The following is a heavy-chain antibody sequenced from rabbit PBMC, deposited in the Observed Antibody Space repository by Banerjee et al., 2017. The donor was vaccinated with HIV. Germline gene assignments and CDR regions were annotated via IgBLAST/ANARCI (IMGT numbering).Heavy chain of an antibody. V-gene: IGHV1S40*01. CDR3: ARVGNSDYNWNL. CDR2: IYSGSGST. Sequence: QSLEESGGDLVKPGTSLTLTCTASGFFFTNYYVCWVRQAPGKGLEWIGCIYSGSGSTYYASWAKGRFTISKASSTTVTLQMTSLTAADTATYFCARVGNSDYNWNLWGPGTLVTVS. D-gene: IGHD8-1*01. CDR1: GFFFTNYY. J-gene: IGHJ4*01.